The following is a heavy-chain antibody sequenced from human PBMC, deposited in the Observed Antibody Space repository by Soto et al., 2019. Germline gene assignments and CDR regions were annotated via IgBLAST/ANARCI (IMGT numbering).Heavy chain of an antibody. Sequence: EVQLLESGGGLVQPGGSLRLSCAASGFTFSSYAMSWVRQAPGKGLEWVSAISGSGGSTYYADSVKGRFTISRDNSKNPLYLQMNSLRAEDTAVYYCAKAVSGWELFDYWGQGTLVTVSS. V-gene: IGHV3-23*01. CDR1: GFTFSSYA. J-gene: IGHJ4*02. D-gene: IGHD1-26*01. CDR2: ISGSGGST. CDR3: AKAVSGWELFDY.